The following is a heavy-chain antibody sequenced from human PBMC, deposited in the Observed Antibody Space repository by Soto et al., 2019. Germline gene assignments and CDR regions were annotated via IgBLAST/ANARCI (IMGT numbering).Heavy chain of an antibody. D-gene: IGHD6-19*01. J-gene: IGHJ4*02. Sequence: QVQLVQSGAEVKKPGSSVKVSCKASGGTFSSYTISWVRQAPGQGLEWMGRIIPILGIANYAQKFQGRVTITADKSTSTAYMELSSLRSEDTAVYYCARNGIAVAGNTFDYWGQGTLVTVSS. CDR2: IIPILGIA. CDR3: ARNGIAVAGNTFDY. V-gene: IGHV1-69*02. CDR1: GGTFSSYT.